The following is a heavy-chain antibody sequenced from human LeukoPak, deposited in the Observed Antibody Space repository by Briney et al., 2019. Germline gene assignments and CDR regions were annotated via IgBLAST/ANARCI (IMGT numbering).Heavy chain of an antibody. CDR2: IYHSGST. CDR3: ARAPADFWSGLDAFDI. J-gene: IGHJ3*02. D-gene: IGHD3-3*01. CDR1: GGSISSGGYY. V-gene: IGHV4-30-2*01. Sequence: SQTLSLTCTVSGGSISSGGYYWSWIRQPPGKGLEWIGYIYHSGSTYYNPSLKSRVTISVDRSKNQFSLKLSSVTAADTAVYYCARAPADFWSGLDAFDIWGQGTMVTVSS.